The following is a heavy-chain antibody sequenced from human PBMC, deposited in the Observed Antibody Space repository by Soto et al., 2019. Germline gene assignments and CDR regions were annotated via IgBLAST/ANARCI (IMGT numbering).Heavy chain of an antibody. CDR1: GIPVSSNY. CDR2: LHSGGDT. D-gene: IGHD3-10*01. V-gene: IGHV3-53*04. Sequence: EVQLVESGGGLVQPGGSLRLSCAASGIPVSSNYMTWVRQAPGKGLEWVSVLHSGGDTYYANSVKGRFTISRHDSTNTLFLQMNSLTPEDTAVYYCARDGPYYYASRMDVWGQETTVTVSS. CDR3: ARDGPYYYASRMDV. J-gene: IGHJ6*02.